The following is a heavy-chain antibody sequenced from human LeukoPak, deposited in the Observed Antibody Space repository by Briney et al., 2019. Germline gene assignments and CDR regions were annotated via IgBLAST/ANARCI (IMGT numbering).Heavy chain of an antibody. CDR3: AEWGITGTGGIFDY. CDR2: IKQDGSEK. J-gene: IGHJ4*02. V-gene: IGHV3-7*01. Sequence: GGSLRLSCAASGFTFSSYWMSWVRQAPGKGLEWVANIKQDGSEKYYVDSVKGRFTISRDNAKNSLYLQMNSLRAEDTAVYYCAEWGITGTGGIFDYWGQGTLVTVSS. D-gene: IGHD1-7*01. CDR1: GFTFSSYW.